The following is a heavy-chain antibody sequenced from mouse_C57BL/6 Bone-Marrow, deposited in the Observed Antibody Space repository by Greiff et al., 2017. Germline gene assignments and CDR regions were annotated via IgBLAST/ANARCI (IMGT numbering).Heavy chain of an antibody. V-gene: IGHV1-78*01. Sequence: VQLQQSDAELVKPGASVKISCKVSGYTFTDYTIHWMKQRPEQGLEWIGYIFPRDGSTKYTEKFKGKATLTADKSSGTAYMQLNSLTFEDSAVYFCSRGDYYGSSYSYWGRGTTLTVSS. CDR2: IFPRDGST. CDR3: SRGDYYGSSYSY. J-gene: IGHJ2*01. D-gene: IGHD1-1*01. CDR1: GYTFTDYT.